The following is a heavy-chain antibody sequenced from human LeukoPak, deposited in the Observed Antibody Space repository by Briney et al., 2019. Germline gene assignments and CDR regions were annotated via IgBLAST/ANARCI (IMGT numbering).Heavy chain of an antibody. CDR3: ASSSGGVAGPFDY. CDR1: GGSISSYY. D-gene: IGHD6-19*01. J-gene: IGHJ4*02. V-gene: IGHV4-59*08. Sequence: SETLSLTCTVSGGSISSYYWSWIRRPPGKGLEWIGYIYYSGSTNYNPSLKSRVTISVDTSKNQFSLKLSSVTAADTAVYYCASSSGGVAGPFDYWGQGTLVTVSS. CDR2: IYYSGST.